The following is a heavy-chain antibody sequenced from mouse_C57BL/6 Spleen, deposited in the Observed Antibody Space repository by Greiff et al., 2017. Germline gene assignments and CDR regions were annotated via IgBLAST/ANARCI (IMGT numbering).Heavy chain of an antibody. V-gene: IGHV1-76*01. Sequence: QVQLQQSGAELVRPGASVKLSCKASGYTFPDYYINWVKQRPGQGLEWIARIYPGSGNTYYNEKFKGKATLTAEKSSSTAYMQLSSLTSEDSAVYFCARCRVTTVVYDCWGQGTTLTVSS. D-gene: IGHD1-1*01. CDR2: IYPGSGNT. CDR3: ARCRVTTVVYDC. CDR1: GYTFPDYY. J-gene: IGHJ2*01.